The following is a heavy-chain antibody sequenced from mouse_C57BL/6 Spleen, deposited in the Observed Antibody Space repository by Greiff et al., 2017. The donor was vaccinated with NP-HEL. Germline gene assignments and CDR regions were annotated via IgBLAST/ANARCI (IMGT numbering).Heavy chain of an antibody. V-gene: IGHV1-9*01. CDR3: ERGGYSNYGGGVFAG. J-gene: IGHJ3*01. CDR2: ILPGSGST. CDR1: GYTFTGYW. D-gene: IGHD2-5*01. Sequence: LQESGAELMKPGASVKLSCKATGYTFTGYWIEWVKQRPGHGLEWIGEILPGSGSTNYNEKFKGKATLTTDTSSNTAYMHLSSLTTEDSAIYNCERGGYSNYGGGVFAGWGKGALVTVA.